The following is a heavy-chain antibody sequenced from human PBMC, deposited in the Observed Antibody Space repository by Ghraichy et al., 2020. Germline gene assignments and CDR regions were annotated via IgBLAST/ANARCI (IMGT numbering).Heavy chain of an antibody. Sequence: SETLSLTCAVYGGSFSGYYWSWIRQPPGKGLEWIGEINHSGSTNYNPSLKSQVTISVDTSKNQFSLKLSSVTAADTAVYYCARYYYDSSGYYYGMDVWGQGTTVTVSS. V-gene: IGHV4-34*01. D-gene: IGHD3-22*01. CDR1: GGSFSGYY. CDR3: ARYYYDSSGYYYGMDV. CDR2: INHSGST. J-gene: IGHJ6*02.